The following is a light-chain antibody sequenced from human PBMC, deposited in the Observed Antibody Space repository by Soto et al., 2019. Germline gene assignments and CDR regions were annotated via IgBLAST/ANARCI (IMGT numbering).Light chain of an antibody. Sequence: ELVLMHLPSTRSLSPEEKPTLSWRASQSVSSSYLAWYQQKPGQAPRLLIYGASSRATGIPDRVRCSVSGLVFTRSISRLEPEVFAGYFCQHYTGPPTSLGQGTRLEIK. CDR2: GAS. CDR1: QSVSSSY. J-gene: IGKJ5*01. V-gene: IGKV3-20*01. CDR3: QHYTGPPTS.